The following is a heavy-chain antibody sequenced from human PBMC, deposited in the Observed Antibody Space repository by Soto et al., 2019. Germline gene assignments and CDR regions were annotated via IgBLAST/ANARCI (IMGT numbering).Heavy chain of an antibody. CDR1: GFTFSSYW. CDR3: ARDHCSGGSCYSYYYYYYMDV. V-gene: IGHV3-7*01. CDR2: IKQDGSEK. Sequence: GSLRLSCAASGFTFSSYWMSWVRQAPGKGLEWVANIKQDGSEKYYVDSVKGRFTISRDNARNSLYLQMNSLRAEDTAVYYCARDHCSGGSCYSYYYYYYMDVWGKGTTVTVSS. J-gene: IGHJ6*03. D-gene: IGHD2-15*01.